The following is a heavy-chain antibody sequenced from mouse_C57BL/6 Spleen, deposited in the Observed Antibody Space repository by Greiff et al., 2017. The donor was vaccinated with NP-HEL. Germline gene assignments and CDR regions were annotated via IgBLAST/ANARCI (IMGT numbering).Heavy chain of an antibody. CDR2: INPSTGGT. J-gene: IGHJ3*01. CDR3: ARKRGFAY. V-gene: IGHV1-42*01. Sequence: VHVKQSGPELVKPGASVKISCKASGYSFTGYYMNWVKQSPEKSLEWIGEINPSTGGTTYNQKFKAKATLTVDKSTSTAYMQLKSLTSEDSAVYYCARKRGFAYWGQGTLVTVSA. CDR1: GYSFTGYY.